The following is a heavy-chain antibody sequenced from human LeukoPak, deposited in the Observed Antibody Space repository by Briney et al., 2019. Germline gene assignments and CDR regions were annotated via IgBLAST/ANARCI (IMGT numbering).Heavy chain of an antibody. CDR2: MNPNSGNT. J-gene: IGHJ5*02. Sequence: GASVKVSCKASGYTFTSYDINWVRQATGQGLEWMGWMNPNSGNTGYARKFRGRVTMTRNTSISTAYMELSSLRSEDTAVYYCARGHSSGWYGENWFDPWGQGTLVTVSS. D-gene: IGHD6-19*01. CDR1: GYTFTSYD. CDR3: ARGHSSGWYGENWFDP. V-gene: IGHV1-8*01.